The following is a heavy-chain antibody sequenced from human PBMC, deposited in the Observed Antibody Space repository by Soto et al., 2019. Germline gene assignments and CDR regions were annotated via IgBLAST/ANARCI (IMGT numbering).Heavy chain of an antibody. D-gene: IGHD5-18*01. V-gene: IGHV3-53*04. CDR2: IYSGGST. CDR3: AREGRYSYAREDYFDY. Sequence: GGSLRLSCAASGFTVSSNYMSWVRQAPGKGLEWVSVIYSGGSTYYADSVKGRFTISRHNSKNTLYLQMNSLRAEDTAVYYCAREGRYSYAREDYFDYWGQGTLVTVSS. CDR1: GFTVSSNY. J-gene: IGHJ4*02.